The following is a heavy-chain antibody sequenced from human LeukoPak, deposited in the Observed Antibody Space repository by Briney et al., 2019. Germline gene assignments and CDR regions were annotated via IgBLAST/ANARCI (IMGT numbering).Heavy chain of an antibody. CDR3: AALRGLQNWYFDL. Sequence: GGSLRLSCAASGSTFSSYNINWVRQAPGKGLEWVSHISSGSGTIYYADSVKGRFTISRDNAKNSLFLQMNSLRAEDTAVYYCAALRGLQNWYFDLWGRGTLVTVSS. D-gene: IGHD4-17*01. CDR2: ISSGSGTI. V-gene: IGHV3-48*01. CDR1: GSTFSSYN. J-gene: IGHJ2*01.